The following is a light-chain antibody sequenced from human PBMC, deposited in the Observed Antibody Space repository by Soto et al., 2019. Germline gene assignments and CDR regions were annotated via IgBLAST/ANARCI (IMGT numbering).Light chain of an antibody. V-gene: IGKV3-15*01. CDR1: QSVSSN. CDR3: QEYKNWPPMNT. Sequence: EIVMTQSPATLSASPGERATLSCTASQSVSSNLAWYQQKPGQAPRLLIYGASTRATGIPARFSGSGSGTDCTPTISILHSEDFAVYYCQEYKNWPPMNTFGQGAKLEIK. CDR2: GAS. J-gene: IGKJ2*01.